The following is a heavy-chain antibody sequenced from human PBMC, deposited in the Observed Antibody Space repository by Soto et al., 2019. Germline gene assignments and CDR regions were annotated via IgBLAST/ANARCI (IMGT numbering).Heavy chain of an antibody. Sequence: SVKVSCKASGGTFSDYAFSWVRQAPGQGLEWMGGIIPMFSSSSFAQKFQGRLTITADDSTSTAYMSLSSLGSADTAMYYCAKDIGFQQHLFVFDLWGPGTLVTVSS. CDR2: IIPMFSSS. CDR3: AKDIGFQQHLFVFDL. D-gene: IGHD3-10*02. V-gene: IGHV1-69*13. CDR1: GGTFSDYA. J-gene: IGHJ4*02.